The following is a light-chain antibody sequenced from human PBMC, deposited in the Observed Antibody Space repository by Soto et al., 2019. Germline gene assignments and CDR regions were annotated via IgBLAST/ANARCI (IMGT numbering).Light chain of an antibody. CDR3: QQYDNVFT. V-gene: IGKV1-33*01. CDR2: DAS. CDR1: QTISSW. Sequence: DIQMTQSPSTLSGSLGDRVTITCRASQTISSWLSWYQQKPGKAPKLLIYDASNLQTGVPSRFSGSGYGTDFTFTISSLQPEDIATYYCQQYDNVFTFGQGTRLEI. J-gene: IGKJ5*01.